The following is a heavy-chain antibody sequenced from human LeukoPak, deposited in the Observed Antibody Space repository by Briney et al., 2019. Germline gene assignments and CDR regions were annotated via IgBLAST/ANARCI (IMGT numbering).Heavy chain of an antibody. Sequence: GGSLRLSCAASGFTFSSYGKHWVRQAPGKGLECVSSISSNGGSTYYANSVKGRFTITRDNSKNTLYLQMGSLRADDMAVYYCARDRERGYSYGYAFDYWGQGTLVTVSS. CDR1: GFTFSSYG. D-gene: IGHD5-18*01. CDR3: ARDRERGYSYGYAFDY. V-gene: IGHV3-64*01. CDR2: ISSNGGST. J-gene: IGHJ4*02.